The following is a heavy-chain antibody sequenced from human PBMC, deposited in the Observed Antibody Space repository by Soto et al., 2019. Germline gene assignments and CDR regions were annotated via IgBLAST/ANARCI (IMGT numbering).Heavy chain of an antibody. CDR2: ISGSGGST. J-gene: IGHJ4*02. V-gene: IGHV3-23*01. CDR1: GFTFSSYA. Sequence: PGGSLRLSCAASGFTFSSYAMSWVRQAPGKGLEWVSAISGSGGSTYYADSVKGRFTISRDNSKNTLYLQMNSLRAEDTAVYYCAKGGAFRYCTNGVCFRFDYWGQGTLVTVSS. CDR3: AKGGAFRYCTNGVCFRFDY. D-gene: IGHD2-8*01.